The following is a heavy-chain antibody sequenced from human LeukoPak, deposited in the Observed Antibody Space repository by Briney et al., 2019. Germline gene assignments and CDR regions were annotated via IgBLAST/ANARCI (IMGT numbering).Heavy chain of an antibody. Sequence: PSETLSLTCTVSGGSISNYYWSWIRQPAGKGLEWIGRIYASGNTNYISSLKTRVTMSVDTSRNQFSLRLNSVTAADTAVYYCARGGAYRPNHSHFYQFMDVWGKGTTVTVSS. J-gene: IGHJ6*03. D-gene: IGHD1-14*01. V-gene: IGHV4-4*07. CDR3: ARGGAYRPNHSHFYQFMDV. CDR2: IYASGNT. CDR1: GGSISNYY.